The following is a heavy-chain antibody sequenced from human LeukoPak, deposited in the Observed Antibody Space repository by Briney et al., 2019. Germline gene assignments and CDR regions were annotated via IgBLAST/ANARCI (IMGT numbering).Heavy chain of an antibody. V-gene: IGHV4-34*01. CDR2: INDNGST. CDR1: SGSFSDYY. Sequence: SETLSLTCAVHSGSFSDYYWSWIRQPPGKGLEWIGEINDNGSTNYNPSLKSRVTISVDTSEKQFSLKLSTVTAADTAVYYCARGVKYQLLSRTRWYFDLWGRDTLVTVSS. J-gene: IGHJ2*01. CDR3: ARGVKYQLLSRTRWYFDL. D-gene: IGHD2-2*01.